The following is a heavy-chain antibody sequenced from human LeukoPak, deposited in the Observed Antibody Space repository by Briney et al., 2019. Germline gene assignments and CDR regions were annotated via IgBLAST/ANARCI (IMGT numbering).Heavy chain of an antibody. CDR1: GGSFSGYY. J-gene: IGHJ4*02. Sequence: PSETLSLTCAVYGGSFSGYYWSWIRQPPGKGLEWIGEINHSGSTDYNPSLKSRVTISVDTSKNQFSLKLSSVTAADTAVYYCARAYYYDSSGYPDFYYFDYWGQGTLVTVSS. CDR2: INHSGST. CDR3: ARAYYYDSSGYPDFYYFDY. D-gene: IGHD3-22*01. V-gene: IGHV4-34*01.